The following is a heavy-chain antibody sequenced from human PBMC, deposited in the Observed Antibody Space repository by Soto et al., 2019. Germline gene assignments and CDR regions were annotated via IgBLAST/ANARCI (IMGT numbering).Heavy chain of an antibody. CDR3: VKGPDFWSGYYTNDAFDI. CDR2: ISGSGGST. CDR1: GFTFSSYA. J-gene: IGHJ3*02. Sequence: PGGSLRLSCAASGFTFSSYAMSWVRQAPGKGLEWVSAISGSGGSTYYADSVKGRFTISRDNSKNTLYLQMNSLRAEDTAVYYCVKGPDFWSGYYTNDAFDIWGQGTMVTVSS. D-gene: IGHD3-3*01. V-gene: IGHV3-23*01.